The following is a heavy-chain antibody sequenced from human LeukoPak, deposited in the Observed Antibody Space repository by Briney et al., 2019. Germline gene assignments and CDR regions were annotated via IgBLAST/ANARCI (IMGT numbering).Heavy chain of an antibody. CDR1: GFTFSSYS. CDR3: ARALNYYDSGGYYYGAFDI. D-gene: IGHD3-22*01. CDR2: ISIISDYL. J-gene: IGHJ3*02. Sequence: PGGSLSLSCAASGFTFSSYSMNWVRQAPGKGLEWVSSISIISDYLYYADSVKGRFTISRDNAKNSLYLQMNSLRAEDTAVYYCARALNYYDSGGYYYGAFDIWGQGTMVTVSS. V-gene: IGHV3-21*01.